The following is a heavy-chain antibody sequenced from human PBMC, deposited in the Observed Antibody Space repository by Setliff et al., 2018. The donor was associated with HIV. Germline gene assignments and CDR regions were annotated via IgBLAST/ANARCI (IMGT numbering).Heavy chain of an antibody. V-gene: IGHV4-31*03. CDR3: ARAAPYYDYVWGSYRHFDY. Sequence: SETLSLTCTVSGGSISSGGYYWSWIRQHPGKGLEWIGYIYYSGSTYYNPSLKSRVTISVDTSKNQFSLKLSSVTAADTAVYYCARAAPYYDYVWGSYRHFDYGGQGTLVTVSS. J-gene: IGHJ4*02. CDR1: GGSISSGGYY. CDR2: IYYSGST. D-gene: IGHD3-16*02.